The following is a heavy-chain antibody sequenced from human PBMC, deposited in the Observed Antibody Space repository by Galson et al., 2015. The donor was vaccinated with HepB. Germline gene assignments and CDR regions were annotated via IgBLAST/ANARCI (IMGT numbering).Heavy chain of an antibody. V-gene: IGHV6-1*01. D-gene: IGHD6-25*01. CDR2: TWYRSKWYH. Sequence: CAISGDSVSSNSDAWNWIRQSPSRGLEWLGRTWYRSKWYHDYAVSVKSRITIIPDTSKNQFSLQLNSVTPEDTAVYYCASEMPDIAAAGTAYWGQGTLVTVSS. CDR1: GDSVSSNSDA. CDR3: ASEMPDIAAAGTAY. J-gene: IGHJ4*02.